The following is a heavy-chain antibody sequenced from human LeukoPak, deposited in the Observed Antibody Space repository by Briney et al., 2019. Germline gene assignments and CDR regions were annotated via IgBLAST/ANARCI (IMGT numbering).Heavy chain of an antibody. CDR3: ARGGWGIMITFGGVIARNPFDY. CDR1: GGSFSGYY. CDR2: INHSGST. J-gene: IGHJ4*02. Sequence: SETLSLTCAVYGGSFSGYYWSWIRQPPGKGLEWIGEINHSGSTNYNPSLKSRVTISVDTSKNQFSLKLSSVTAADTAVYYCARGGWGIMITFGGVIARNPFDYWGQGTLVTVSS. D-gene: IGHD3-16*02. V-gene: IGHV4-34*01.